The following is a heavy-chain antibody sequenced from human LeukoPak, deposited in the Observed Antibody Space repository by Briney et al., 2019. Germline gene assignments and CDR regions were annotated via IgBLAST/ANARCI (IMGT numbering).Heavy chain of an antibody. Sequence: GGSLRLSCAASGFTVSSYYMSWVRQAPGKGLEWVSVIYSGGSTYYADSVKGRFTISRDNSKSTLYLQMNSLTAEDTAVYYCARDRGCGDCYPPANDAFDIWGQGTMVTVPS. CDR1: GFTVSSYY. CDR3: ARDRGCGDCYPPANDAFDI. J-gene: IGHJ3*02. V-gene: IGHV3-66*01. D-gene: IGHD2-21*02. CDR2: IYSGGST.